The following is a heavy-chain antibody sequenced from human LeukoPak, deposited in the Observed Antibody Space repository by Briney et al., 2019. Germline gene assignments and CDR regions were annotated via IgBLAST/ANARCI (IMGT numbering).Heavy chain of an antibody. D-gene: IGHD2/OR15-2a*01. V-gene: IGHV3-7*05. CDR2: VKEDGSEK. Sequence: PGGSLRLSCAVSGFTFSTYWMTWVRQAPGKGLEWVASVKEDGSEKYQVDSVEGRFTISRDNAKNSLFLQLNSLSAEDTAVYYCARVSFCPRCHFDYWGQGTLVTVSS. CDR3: ARVSFCPRCHFDY. J-gene: IGHJ4*02. CDR1: GFTFSTYW.